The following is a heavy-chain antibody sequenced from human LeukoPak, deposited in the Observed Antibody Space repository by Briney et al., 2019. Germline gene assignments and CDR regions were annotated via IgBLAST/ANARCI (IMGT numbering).Heavy chain of an antibody. CDR3: ARRPTMVRGVDY. CDR2: IYYSGST. V-gene: IGHV4-39*07. J-gene: IGHJ4*02. CDR1: GDSISSSSYY. Sequence: SETLSLTCTVSGDSISSSSYYWGWIRQPPGKGLEWIGSIYYSGSTNYNPSLKSRVTISVDTSKNQFSLKLSSVTAADTAVYYCARRPTMVRGVDYWGQGTLVTVSS. D-gene: IGHD3-10*01.